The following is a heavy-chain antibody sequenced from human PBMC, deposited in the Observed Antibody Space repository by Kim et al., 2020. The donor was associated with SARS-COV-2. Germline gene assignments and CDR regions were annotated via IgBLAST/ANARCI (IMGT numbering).Heavy chain of an antibody. CDR3: ARPSDSSLDY. Sequence: TLYPASPVKGRFTISRDNAKNSLYLQMNSLRADDTAVYYCARPSDSSLDYWGQRTLVTVSS. J-gene: IGHJ4*02. CDR2: TL. V-gene: IGHV3-11*01. D-gene: IGHD6-6*01.